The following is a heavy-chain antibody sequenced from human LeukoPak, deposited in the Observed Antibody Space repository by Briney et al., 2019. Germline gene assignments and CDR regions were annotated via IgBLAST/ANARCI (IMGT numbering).Heavy chain of an antibody. J-gene: IGHJ6*02. CDR3: ARDYSSSWYLYGYYGMDV. CDR1: GFTFSSYA. CDR2: ISYDGSNK. V-gene: IGHV3-30-3*01. D-gene: IGHD6-13*01. Sequence: GGSLRLSCAASGFTFSSYAMSWVRQAPGKGLEWVAVISYDGSNKYYADSVKGRFTISRDNSKNTLYLQMNSLRAEDTAVYYCARDYSSSWYLYGYYGMDVWGQGTTVTVSS.